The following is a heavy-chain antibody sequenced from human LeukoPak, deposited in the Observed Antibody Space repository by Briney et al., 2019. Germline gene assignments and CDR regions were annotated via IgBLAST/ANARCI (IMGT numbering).Heavy chain of an antibody. CDR3: ARGIYWFDP. V-gene: IGHV4-38-2*02. J-gene: IGHJ5*02. CDR1: GYSISSGYY. Sequence: SETLSLTCTVSGYSISSGYYWGWIRQPPGRGLEWIGSIYHIGSTYYNPSLKSRVTISVDTSKNQFSLKLSSVTAADTAVYYCARGIYWFDPWGQGTLVTVSS. CDR2: IYHIGST.